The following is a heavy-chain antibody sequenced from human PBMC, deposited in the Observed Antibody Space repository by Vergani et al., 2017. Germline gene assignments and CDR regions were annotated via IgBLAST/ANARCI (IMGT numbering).Heavy chain of an antibody. CDR2: ISSSGSTI. Sequence: EVQLVESGGGLVQPGGSLRLSCAASGFTFSSYEMNWVRQAPGKGLEWVSYISSSGSTIYYADSVKGRFTISRDNAKNSLYLQMNSLRAEDTAVYYCAAGPSTVTTNYYYYMDVWGKGTTVTVSS. CDR1: GFTFSSYE. V-gene: IGHV3-48*03. J-gene: IGHJ6*03. D-gene: IGHD4-11*01. CDR3: AAGPSTVTTNYYYYMDV.